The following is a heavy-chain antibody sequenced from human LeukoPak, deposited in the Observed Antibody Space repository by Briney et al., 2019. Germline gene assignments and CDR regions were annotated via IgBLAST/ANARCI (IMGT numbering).Heavy chain of an antibody. J-gene: IGHJ4*02. V-gene: IGHV4-59*01. CDR1: GGSISSYY. CDR3: AREGRTMVRGVIITKRSNYFDY. CDR2: IYYSGST. D-gene: IGHD3-10*01. Sequence: SETPSLTCTVSGGSISSYYWSWIRQPPGKGLEWIGYIYYSGSTNYNPSLKSRVTISVDTSKNQFSLKLSSVTAADTAVYYCAREGRTMVRGVIITKRSNYFDYWGQGTLVTVSS.